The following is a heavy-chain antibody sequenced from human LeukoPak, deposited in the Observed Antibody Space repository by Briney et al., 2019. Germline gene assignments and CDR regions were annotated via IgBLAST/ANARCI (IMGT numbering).Heavy chain of an antibody. CDR2: ISSSSSYI. D-gene: IGHD3-22*01. CDR3: ARDSYDSSGYRRPFQH. V-gene: IGHV3-21*01. J-gene: IGHJ1*01. Sequence: ASETLSLTCTVSGGSISSSSHYWGWIRQPPGKGLEWVSSISSSSSYIYYADSVKGRFTISRDNAKNSLYLQMNSLRAEDTAVYYCARDSYDSSGYRRPFQHWGQGTLVTVSS. CDR1: GGSISSSS.